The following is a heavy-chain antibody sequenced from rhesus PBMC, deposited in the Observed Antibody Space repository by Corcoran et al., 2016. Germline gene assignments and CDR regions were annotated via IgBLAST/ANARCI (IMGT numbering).Heavy chain of an antibody. Sequence: QVQLQESGPGLVKPSETLSRPCVVSGGSPSINYWNGIRQPPGKGLEWSGRIYGGSGSTSYNPSLTSRVTISTDTSKNQFSLKLSSVTAADTAMYYCASAYGLDSWGQGVVVTVSS. V-gene: IGHV4-147*01. J-gene: IGHJ6*01. CDR1: GGSPSINY. CDR3: ASAYGLDS. CDR2: IYGGSGST.